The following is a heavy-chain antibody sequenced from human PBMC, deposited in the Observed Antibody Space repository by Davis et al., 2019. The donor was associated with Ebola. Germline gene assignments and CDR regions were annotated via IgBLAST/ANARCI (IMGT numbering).Heavy chain of an antibody. CDR1: GFTFSSYG. CDR2: ISSSGSTI. V-gene: IGHV3-48*04. Sequence: GEPLKISCAASGFTFSSYGMHWVRQAPGKGLEWVSYISSSGSTIYYADSVKGRFTISRDNAKNSLYLQMNSLRAEDTAVYYCARDGKRRYCSSTSCYYNWFDPWGQGTLVTVSS. J-gene: IGHJ5*02. CDR3: ARDGKRRYCSSTSCYYNWFDP. D-gene: IGHD2-2*01.